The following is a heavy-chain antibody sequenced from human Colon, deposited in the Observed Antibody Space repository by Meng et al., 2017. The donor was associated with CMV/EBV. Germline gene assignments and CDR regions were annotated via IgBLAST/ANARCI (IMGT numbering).Heavy chain of an antibody. CDR1: GYSISSGYY. V-gene: IGHV4-38-2*02. Sequence: SETLSLTCTVSGYSISSGYYWGWIRQPPGKGLEWIGSIYHSGSTYYNPSLKSRVTISVDTSKNQFSLKLSSVTAADTAVYYCARVAVGTSSADYYYYGMDVWGQGTTVTVSS. CDR3: ARVAVGTSSADYYYYGMDV. D-gene: IGHD2-2*01. J-gene: IGHJ6*02. CDR2: IYHSGST.